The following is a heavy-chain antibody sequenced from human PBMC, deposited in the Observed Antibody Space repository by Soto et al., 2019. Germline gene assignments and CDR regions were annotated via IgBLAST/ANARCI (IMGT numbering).Heavy chain of an antibody. CDR2: ISGSGGST. CDR1: GFTFRSYA. CDR3: AKLVYYGSGSYYDY. D-gene: IGHD3-10*01. V-gene: IGHV3-23*01. J-gene: IGHJ4*02. Sequence: GSLEIACAACGFTFRSYAMSRVRQAPGKGLEWVSAISGSGGSTYYADSVKGRFTISRDNSKNTLYLQMNSLRAEDTAVYYCAKLVYYGSGSYYDYWGQGTLVTVSS.